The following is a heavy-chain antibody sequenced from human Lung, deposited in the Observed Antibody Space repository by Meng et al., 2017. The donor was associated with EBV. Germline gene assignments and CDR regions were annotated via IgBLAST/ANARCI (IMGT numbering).Heavy chain of an antibody. Sequence: VQKWGAGPVKPSVTLSLPCAAYGGSLRGYYWSWIRKPPGKGLEWIGEINHSGSTNYNPSLKSRVTISVDTSKNQFSLKLSSVTAADTAVYYCAVTRYCSGGSCFDYWGQGTLVTVSS. CDR1: GGSLRGYY. CDR3: AVTRYCSGGSCFDY. CDR2: INHSGST. V-gene: IGHV4-34*01. J-gene: IGHJ4*02. D-gene: IGHD2-15*01.